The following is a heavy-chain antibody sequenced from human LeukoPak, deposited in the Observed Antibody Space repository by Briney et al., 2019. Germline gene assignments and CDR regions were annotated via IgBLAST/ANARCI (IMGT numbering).Heavy chain of an antibody. V-gene: IGHV3-23*01. Sequence: GGSLRLSCAACGFTFRSIALSWVGQAPAKGLAWVSTICGSGGGTYYADSGKGRFTISRDDSKNTLYLQTNSLRADDTAVYYCAKDLGRYRDNFFDYWGQGNLVTVSS. CDR1: GFTFRSIA. J-gene: IGHJ4*02. CDR2: ICGSGGGT. CDR3: AKDLGRYRDNFFDY. D-gene: IGHD1-26*01.